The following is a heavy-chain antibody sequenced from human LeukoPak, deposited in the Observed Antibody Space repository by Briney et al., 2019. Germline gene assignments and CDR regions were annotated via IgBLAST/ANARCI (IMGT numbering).Heavy chain of an antibody. Sequence: ASVKVSCKASGYTFTGYYMHWVRQAPGQGLEWMGWINPNSGGTNYAQKFQGWVTMTRDTSISTAYMELSRLRSDDTAVYYCARGLGYYYDSSGYHWGQGTLVTVSS. V-gene: IGHV1-2*04. CDR2: INPNSGGT. CDR3: ARGLGYYYDSSGYH. D-gene: IGHD3-22*01. CDR1: GYTFTGYY. J-gene: IGHJ4*02.